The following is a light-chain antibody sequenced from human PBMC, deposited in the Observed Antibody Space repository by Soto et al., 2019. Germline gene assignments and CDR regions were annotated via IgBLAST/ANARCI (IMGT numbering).Light chain of an antibody. J-gene: IGKJ1*01. CDR3: QQYGSSPRT. CDR1: QSVSSN. CDR2: GAS. V-gene: IGKV3-15*01. Sequence: ETVMTQSPATLSVSPGEGATLSCRASQSVSSNLVWYQHRPGQAPRLLIYGASTRATDIPARFSGSGSGTDYTLTISRLEPEDFAVYYCQQYGSSPRTFGQGTKVDIK.